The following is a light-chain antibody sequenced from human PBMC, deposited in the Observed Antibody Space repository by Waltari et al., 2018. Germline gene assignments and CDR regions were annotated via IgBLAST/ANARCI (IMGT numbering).Light chain of an antibody. CDR3: QQYGRT. CDR1: QSVSSSY. CDR2: GAS. J-gene: IGKJ1*01. V-gene: IGKV3-20*01. Sequence: EIVLTQSPGTLSLSPGERATLPCRASQSVSSSYLAWYQQKPGQAPRLLIYGASSRAAGTPDRFSGSESGTDFTLTISSLEPEDAAVYYCQQYGRTFGQGTKVEIK.